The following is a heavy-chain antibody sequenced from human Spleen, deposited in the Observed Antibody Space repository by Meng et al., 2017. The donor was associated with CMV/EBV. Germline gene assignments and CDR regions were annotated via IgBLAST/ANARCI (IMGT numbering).Heavy chain of an antibody. CDR2: ISYDGSNK. D-gene: IGHD2-8*02. J-gene: IGHJ4*02. CDR3: ARDGVGYSFDH. Sequence: GGSLRLSCAASGFTFSSYAMHWVRQAPGKGLEWVAVISYDGSNKYYADSVKGRFTISRDNSKNTLYLQMNSLRAEDTAVYYCARDGVGYSFDHWGQGTLVTVSS. V-gene: IGHV3-30*04. CDR1: GFTFSSYA.